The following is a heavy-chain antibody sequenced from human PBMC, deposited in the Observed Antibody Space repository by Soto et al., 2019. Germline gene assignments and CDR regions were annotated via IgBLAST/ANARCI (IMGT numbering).Heavy chain of an antibody. D-gene: IGHD6-6*01. CDR1: GYTFISYY. J-gene: IGHJ4*02. CDR2: INPSAGST. Sequence: GASVKVSCKASGYTFISYYMHWVRQAPGQGLEWVGIINPSAGSTSYAQKFQGRVTMTRDTSTSTVYMELSSLRSEDTAEYYCAREGGAARHFDYWGQGTLVTVSS. CDR3: AREGGAARHFDY. V-gene: IGHV1-46*01.